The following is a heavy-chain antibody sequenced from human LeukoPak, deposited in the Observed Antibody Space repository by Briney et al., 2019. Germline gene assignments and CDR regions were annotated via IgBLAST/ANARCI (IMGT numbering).Heavy chain of an antibody. CDR3: AKSPTTTIYWYFDL. CDR1: GFTFDDYA. V-gene: IGHV3-9*01. D-gene: IGHD1-1*01. Sequence: GGSLRLSCAASGFTFDDYAMHWVRHAPGKGLEWVSGISWNSGSIGYADSVKGRLTISRDNAKNSLYLQMNSLRAEDTALYYCAKSPTTTIYWYFDLWGRGTLVTVSS. J-gene: IGHJ2*01. CDR2: ISWNSGSI.